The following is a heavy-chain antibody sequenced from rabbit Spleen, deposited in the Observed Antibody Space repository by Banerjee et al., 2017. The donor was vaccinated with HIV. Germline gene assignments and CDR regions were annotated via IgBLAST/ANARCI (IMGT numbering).Heavy chain of an antibody. J-gene: IGHJ6*01. CDR3: ARDTSSSFSSYGMDL. CDR1: GIDFSRYYY. V-gene: IGHV1S45*01. CDR2: IYGTSGKP. Sequence: QEQLVESGGGLVKPGASLTLTCTASGIDFSRYYYMCWVRQAPGKRPEWIACIYGTSGKPWYASWAKGRFTISKTSSTVTLQMTSLTAADTATYFCARDTSSSFSSYGMDLWGQGTLVTVS. D-gene: IGHD1-1*01.